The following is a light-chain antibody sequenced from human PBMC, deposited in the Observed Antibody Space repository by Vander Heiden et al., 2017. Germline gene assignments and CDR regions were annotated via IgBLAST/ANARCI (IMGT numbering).Light chain of an antibody. Sequence: SYVLPQPPSVSGAPGQPARITCGGNNSGSKSVHWYQQKPGQAPVLVVYDDSDRPSGIPERFSGSNAGNTATLTISRVEAGDEADYYCEVWDSSSDPVFGGGTKLTVL. CDR2: DDS. V-gene: IGLV3-21*02. CDR3: EVWDSSSDPV. J-gene: IGLJ3*02. CDR1: NSGSKS.